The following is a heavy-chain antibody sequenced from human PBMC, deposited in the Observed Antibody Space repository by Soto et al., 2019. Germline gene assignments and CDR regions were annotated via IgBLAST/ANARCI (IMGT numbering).Heavy chain of an antibody. Sequence: VASVKVSCKASGYTFTSYGISWVRQAPGQGLEWMGWISAYNGNTNYAQKLQGRVTMTTDTSTRTAYMELRSLRSDETAVYYCARGPIAARSYSDYGMDVWGHGTTVTVSS. CDR1: GYTFTSYG. D-gene: IGHD6-6*01. CDR3: ARGPIAARSYSDYGMDV. CDR2: ISAYNGNT. J-gene: IGHJ6*02. V-gene: IGHV1-18*01.